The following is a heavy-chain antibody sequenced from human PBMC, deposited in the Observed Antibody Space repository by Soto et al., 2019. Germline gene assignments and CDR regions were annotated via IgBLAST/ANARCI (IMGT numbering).Heavy chain of an antibody. CDR1: GGSISSSSYY. CDR2: IYYSGST. D-gene: IGHD1-1*01. Sequence: SETLSLTCTVSGGSISSSSYYWGWIRQPPGKGLEWIGSIYYSGSTYYNPSLKSRVTISVDTSKNQFSLKLSSVTAADTAVYYCARQNGLQTGYFDYWGQGTLVTVSS. CDR3: ARQNGLQTGYFDY. J-gene: IGHJ4*02. V-gene: IGHV4-39*01.